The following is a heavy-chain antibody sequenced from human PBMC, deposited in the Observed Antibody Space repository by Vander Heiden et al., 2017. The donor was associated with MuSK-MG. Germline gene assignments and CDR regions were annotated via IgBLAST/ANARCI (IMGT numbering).Heavy chain of an antibody. CDR2: IIPILGIA. D-gene: IGHD6-13*01. V-gene: IGHV1-69*10. Sequence: QVQLVQSGAEVKKPGSSVKVSCKASGGTFSSYAISCVRQAPGQGLEWMGGIIPILGIANYAQKFQGRVTITADKSTSTAYMELSSLRSEDTAVYYCARGSSSSWSEPYYYYYMDVWGKGTTVTVSS. J-gene: IGHJ6*03. CDR3: ARGSSSSWSEPYYYYYMDV. CDR1: GGTFSSYA.